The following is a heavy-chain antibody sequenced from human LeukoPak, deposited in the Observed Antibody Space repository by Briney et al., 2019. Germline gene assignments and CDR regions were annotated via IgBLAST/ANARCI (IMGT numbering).Heavy chain of an antibody. D-gene: IGHD3-10*01. CDR2: VNPDDSDT. CDR1: GYSFTSHW. J-gene: IGHJ4*02. Sequence: GESLKISCKGSGYSFTSHWIGWVRQMPGKGLEWIRIVNPDDSDTIYSPSFQGQVTISADESITTAYLQWSSLKASDTAMYYCARLRWPRGGRSSFDYWGQGALVTVSS. V-gene: IGHV5-51*01. CDR3: ARLRWPRGGRSSFDY.